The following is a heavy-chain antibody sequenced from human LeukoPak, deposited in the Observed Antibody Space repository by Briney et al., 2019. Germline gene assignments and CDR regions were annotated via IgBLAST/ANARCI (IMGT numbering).Heavy chain of an antibody. CDR2: ISSSSSYI. J-gene: IGHJ2*01. CDR3: ARGAAVDHWYFDL. D-gene: IGHD6-13*01. Sequence: PGGSLRLSCAASGFTFSSYSMNWVRQAPGKGLEWVSSISSSSSYIYYADSVKGRFTISRDNAKNSLYLQMNSLRAEDTAVYYCARGAAVDHWYFDLWGRGTLVTVSS. CDR1: GFTFSSYS. V-gene: IGHV3-21*04.